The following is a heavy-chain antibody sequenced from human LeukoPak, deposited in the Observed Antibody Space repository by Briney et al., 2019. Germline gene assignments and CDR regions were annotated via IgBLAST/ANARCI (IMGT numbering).Heavy chain of an antibody. CDR2: INPNSGGT. V-gene: IGHV1-2*02. J-gene: IGHJ5*02. D-gene: IGHD3-3*01. Sequence: ASVKVSCKASGYTFTGYYMHWVRQAPGQGLEWMGWINPNSGGTNYAQKFQGRVTMTRNTSISTAYMELSSLRSEDTAVYYCARGGGYDFWSGYYNNWFDPWGQGTLVTVSS. CDR3: ARGGGYDFWSGYYNNWFDP. CDR1: GYTFTGYY.